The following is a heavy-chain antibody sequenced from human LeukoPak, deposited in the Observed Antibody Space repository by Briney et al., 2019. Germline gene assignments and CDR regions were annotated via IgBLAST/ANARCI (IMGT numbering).Heavy chain of an antibody. D-gene: IGHD6-13*01. J-gene: IGHJ4*02. CDR2: IFYSGST. Sequence: SETLSLTCTVSGGSISTSNYYWGWIRQPPGKGLEWIGNIFYSGSTYYNPSLKSRVTISVDTSKNQFSLKLSSVTAADTAVYYCARHPLGADSSSWIFDYWGQGTLVTVSS. V-gene: IGHV4-39*01. CDR3: ARHPLGADSSSWIFDY. CDR1: GGSISTSNYY.